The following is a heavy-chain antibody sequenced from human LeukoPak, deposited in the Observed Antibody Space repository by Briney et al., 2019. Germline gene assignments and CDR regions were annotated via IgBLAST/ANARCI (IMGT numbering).Heavy chain of an antibody. CDR1: GYSFTSYW. V-gene: IGHV5-51*01. CDR3: ARRAYCGSDCYEYFDY. CDR2: IYPSDSVT. D-gene: IGHD2-21*02. Sequence: GESLKISCKGSGYSFTSYWIGWVRQMPGKGLEWTGSIYPSDSVTRYSPSFQGQVTISADKSISTAYLQWSSLRASDTAMYYCARRAYCGSDCYEYFDYWGQGSLVTVSS. J-gene: IGHJ4*02.